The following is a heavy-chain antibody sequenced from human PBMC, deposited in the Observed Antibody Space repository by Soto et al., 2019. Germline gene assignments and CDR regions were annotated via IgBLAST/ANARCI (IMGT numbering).Heavy chain of an antibody. D-gene: IGHD3-22*01. CDR2: ISYDGSNK. CDR3: ARVPESGYSTSDVY. Sequence: PGGSLRLSCAASGFTFSSYAMHWVRQAPGKGLEWVAVISYDGSNKYYADSVKGRFTISRDNSKNTLYLQMNSLRAEDTAVYYCARVPESGYSTSDVYWGQGTLVTVSS. CDR1: GFTFSSYA. V-gene: IGHV3-30-3*01. J-gene: IGHJ4*02.